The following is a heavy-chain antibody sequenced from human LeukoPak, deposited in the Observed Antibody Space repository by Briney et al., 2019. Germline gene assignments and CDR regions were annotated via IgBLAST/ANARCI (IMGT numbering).Heavy chain of an antibody. J-gene: IGHJ4*02. CDR1: GFTFSSYA. V-gene: IGHV3-64D*06. D-gene: IGHD2-8*02. CDR3: VRRIPSTGGLYYFDY. CDR2: INSNGGST. Sequence: GGSLRLSCSPSGFTFSSYAMHWVRQAPGKGLEYVSTINSNGGSTSYADSVRGRFTISRDNSKNTLYLQMSSLRADDTAVYYCVRRIPSTGGLYYFDYWGQGTLVTVSS.